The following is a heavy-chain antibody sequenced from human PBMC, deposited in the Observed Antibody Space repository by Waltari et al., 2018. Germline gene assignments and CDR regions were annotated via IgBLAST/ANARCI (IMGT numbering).Heavy chain of an antibody. CDR2: IYYSGST. CDR1: GGYISSHY. V-gene: IGHV4-59*11. D-gene: IGHD5-12*01. Sequence: QVQLQESGPGLVKPSETLSLTCTVSGGYISSHYWSWIRQPPGKGLEWIGYIYYSGSTNYNPSLKSRVTISVDTSKNQFSRKLSSVTAADTAVYYCARDLATGYGMDVWGQGTTVTVSS. CDR3: ARDLATGYGMDV. J-gene: IGHJ6*02.